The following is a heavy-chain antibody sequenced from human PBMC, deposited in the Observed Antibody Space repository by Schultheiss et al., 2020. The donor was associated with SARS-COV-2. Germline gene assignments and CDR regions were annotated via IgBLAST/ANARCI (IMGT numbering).Heavy chain of an antibody. J-gene: IGHJ4*02. CDR1: GGSISSGGYY. V-gene: IGHV4-31*03. D-gene: IGHD3-16*01. CDR2: IYYSGST. CDR3: ARIWRWGFDY. Sequence: SQTLSLTCTVSGGSISSGGYYWSWIRQHPGKGLEWIGYIYYSGSTNYNPSLKSRVTISVDTSKNQFSLKLSSVTAADTAVYYCARIWRWGFDYWGQGTLVTVSS.